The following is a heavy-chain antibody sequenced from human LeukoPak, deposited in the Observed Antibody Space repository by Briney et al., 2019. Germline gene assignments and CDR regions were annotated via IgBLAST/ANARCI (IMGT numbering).Heavy chain of an antibody. CDR1: GYTFTNYG. D-gene: IGHD3-10*01. Sequence: GASVKVSCKTSGYTFTNYGIAWVRQAPGQGLEWMGWISAYKGDTKYAQKFQGRVTMTRDTSISTAYMELSRLRSDDTAVYYCARDRPLDADDYYGFYYFDYWGQGTLVTVSS. J-gene: IGHJ4*02. V-gene: IGHV1-18*01. CDR2: ISAYKGDT. CDR3: ARDRPLDADDYYGFYYFDY.